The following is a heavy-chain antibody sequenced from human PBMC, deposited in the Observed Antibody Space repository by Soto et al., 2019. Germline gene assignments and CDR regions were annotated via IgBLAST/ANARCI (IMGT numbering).Heavy chain of an antibody. CDR2: ISGSGAST. J-gene: IGHJ4*02. V-gene: IGHV3-23*01. D-gene: IGHD1-26*01. Sequence: EVQLLESGGGVGQPGGSLRLSCAATGFSFSGYAMSWVRQAAGKGLEWVSTISGSGASTFYADSVQGRFTISRDNSKNTCYLQINSLRAEDTAVYYCAKNSKGYSGSYFDYWGQGTLVTVSS. CDR3: AKNSKGYSGSYFDY. CDR1: GFSFSGYA.